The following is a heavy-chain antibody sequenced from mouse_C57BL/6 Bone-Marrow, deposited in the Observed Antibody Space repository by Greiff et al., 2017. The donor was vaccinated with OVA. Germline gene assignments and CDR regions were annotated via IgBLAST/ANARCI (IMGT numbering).Heavy chain of an antibody. CDR1: GYTFTSYG. V-gene: IGHV1-81*01. CDR3: ASDAPHPGCAY. CDR2: IYPRSGNT. J-gene: IGHJ3*01. Sequence: QVQLQQSGAELARPGASVKLSCKASGYTFTSYGISWVKQRTGQGLEWIGEIYPRSGNTYYNETFKGKATLTADKSSSTAYMEIRSLTSEDSAVYFCASDAPHPGCAYWGQWTLVTVSA.